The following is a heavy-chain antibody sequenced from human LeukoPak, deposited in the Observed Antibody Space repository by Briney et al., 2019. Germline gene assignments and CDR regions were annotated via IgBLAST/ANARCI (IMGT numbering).Heavy chain of an antibody. Sequence: GGSLRLSCAASGFTFSTYSMNWVRQAPGKGLEWVSYISSSSSSTIYYADSVKGRFTISRDNAKNSLYLQMNSLRDEDTAVYYCARGGYSYGFDDWGQGTLVTVSS. CDR2: ISSSSSSTI. J-gene: IGHJ4*02. CDR1: GFTFSTYS. V-gene: IGHV3-48*02. D-gene: IGHD5-18*01. CDR3: ARGGYSYGFDD.